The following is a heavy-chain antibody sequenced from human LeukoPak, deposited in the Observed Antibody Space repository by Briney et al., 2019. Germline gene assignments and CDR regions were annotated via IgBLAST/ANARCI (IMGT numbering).Heavy chain of an antibody. CDR2: IDPSDSYT. CDR1: GYSFTSYW. J-gene: IGHJ4*02. Sequence: GESLKISCKGSGYSFTSYWISWVRQMPGKGLERMGRIDPSDSYTNYSPSFQGHVTISADKSTSTAYLQWSSLKASDTAMYYCARILPKGYSSSWYSDYWGQGTLVTVSS. D-gene: IGHD6-13*01. V-gene: IGHV5-10-1*01. CDR3: ARILPKGYSSSWYSDY.